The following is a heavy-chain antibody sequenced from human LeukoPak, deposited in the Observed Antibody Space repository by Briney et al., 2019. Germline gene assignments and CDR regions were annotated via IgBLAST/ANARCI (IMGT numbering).Heavy chain of an antibody. CDR1: GFTFTSYA. Sequence: GGSLRLSCAASGFTFTSYAMSWVRQAPGKGLDWVSAIGGSAGGGRTYYANSVKGRFTISRDNSKNTLYLQMNSLRAEDTAVYYCAKPPMLICRGGFCCFDYWGQGTLVTVSS. J-gene: IGHJ4*02. V-gene: IGHV3-23*01. D-gene: IGHD2-15*01. CDR2: IGGSAGGGRT. CDR3: AKPPMLICRGGFCCFDY.